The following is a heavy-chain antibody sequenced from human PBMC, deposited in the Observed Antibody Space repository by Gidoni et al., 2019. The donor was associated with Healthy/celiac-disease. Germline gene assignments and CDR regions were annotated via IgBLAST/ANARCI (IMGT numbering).Heavy chain of an antibody. CDR3: ARAFKVGATTRGWFDP. CDR1: GFTFSSYA. D-gene: IGHD1-26*01. Sequence: QVQLVASGGGVVQPGRSLRLSCAASGFTFSSYAMHWVRQAPGKGLEWVAVISYDGSNKYYADSVKGRFTISRDNSKNTLYLQMNSLRAEDTAVYYCARAFKVGATTRGWFDPWGQGTLVTVSS. CDR2: ISYDGSNK. V-gene: IGHV3-30-3*01. J-gene: IGHJ5*02.